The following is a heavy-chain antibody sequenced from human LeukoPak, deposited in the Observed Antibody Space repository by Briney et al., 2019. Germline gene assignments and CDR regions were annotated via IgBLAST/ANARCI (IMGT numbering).Heavy chain of an antibody. CDR2: ISSSSSTI. CDR1: GFTFGSYS. CDR3: ARDPPALWFGETKSAPRDAFDI. V-gene: IGHV3-48*04. Sequence: PGGSLRLSCAASGFTFGSYSMNWVRQAPGKGLEWVSYISSSSSTIYYADSVKGRFTISRDNAKNSLYLQMNSLRAEDTAVYYCARDPPALWFGETKSAPRDAFDIWGQGTMVTVSS. J-gene: IGHJ3*02. D-gene: IGHD3-10*01.